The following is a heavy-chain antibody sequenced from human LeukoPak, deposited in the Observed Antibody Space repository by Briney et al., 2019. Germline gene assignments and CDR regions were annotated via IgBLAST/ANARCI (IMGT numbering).Heavy chain of an antibody. CDR1: GFTFSSYS. J-gene: IGHJ3*02. CDR3: VRASGPFDI. CDR2: IWSDGSEK. V-gene: IGHV3-33*08. D-gene: IGHD6-25*01. Sequence: GGSLRLSCAAFGFTFSSYSMNWVRQAPGKGLEWVAVIWSDGSEKYSADSVKGRLTISRDNSKSTLYLQMNSLRVEDTAVYYCVRASGPFDIWGQGTMVTVSS.